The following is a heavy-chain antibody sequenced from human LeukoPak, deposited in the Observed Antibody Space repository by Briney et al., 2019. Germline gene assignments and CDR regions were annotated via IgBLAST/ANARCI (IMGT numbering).Heavy chain of an antibody. V-gene: IGHV3-74*01. CDR2: INSDGSST. CDR3: ARDLSELRYFDWLSHFDY. J-gene: IGHJ4*02. Sequence: GGSLRLSCAASGFTFSSYWMHWVRQAPGKGLVWVSRINSDGSSTSYADSVKGRFTISRDNAKNTLYLQMNSLRAEDTAVYYCARDLSELRYFDWLSHFDYWGQGTLVTVSS. CDR1: GFTFSSYW. D-gene: IGHD3-9*01.